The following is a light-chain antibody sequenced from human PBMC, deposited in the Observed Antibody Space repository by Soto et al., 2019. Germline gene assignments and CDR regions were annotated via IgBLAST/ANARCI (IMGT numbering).Light chain of an antibody. J-gene: IGKJ4*01. CDR1: QSISSY. CDR2: AAS. Sequence: DIQMTQSPSSLSASVGDRVTITCRASQSISSYLNWYQQKPGKAPKLLIYAASSLQSGVPSRFSGSGSVTDFTLTISSLQPEDFATYYCQQSYSTPPLTFCGWTKVEIK. V-gene: IGKV1-39*01. CDR3: QQSYSTPPLT.